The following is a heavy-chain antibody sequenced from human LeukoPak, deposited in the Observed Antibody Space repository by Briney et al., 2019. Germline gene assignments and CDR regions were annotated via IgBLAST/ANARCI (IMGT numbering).Heavy chain of an antibody. V-gene: IGHV4-34*01. D-gene: IGHD6-19*01. CDR3: ARGKTGYSSGWYRGPAYYFDY. CDR1: GGPFSGYY. CDR2: INHSGRT. J-gene: IGHJ4*02. Sequence: SETLSLTCAVYGGPFSGYYWSWIRQPPGKGLEWIGEINHSGRTNYNPSHKSRVTISVDTSKNQFSRKLSSVTAADTAVYYCARGKTGYSSGWYRGPAYYFDYWGQGTLVTVSS.